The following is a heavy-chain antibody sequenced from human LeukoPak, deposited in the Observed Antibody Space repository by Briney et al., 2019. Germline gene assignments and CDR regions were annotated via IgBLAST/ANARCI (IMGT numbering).Heavy chain of an antibody. CDR3: ASLDPLPAAIGNWFDS. Sequence: ASVKVSCKASGYTFTGYYMHWVRQAPGQGLEWMGWINPNSGGTNYAQKFQGRVTMTRDTSISTAYMELSRLRSDDTAVYYCASLDPLPAAIGNWFDSWGQAALVSVSS. D-gene: IGHD2-2*02. V-gene: IGHV1-2*02. CDR1: GYTFTGYY. CDR2: INPNSGGT. J-gene: IGHJ5*01.